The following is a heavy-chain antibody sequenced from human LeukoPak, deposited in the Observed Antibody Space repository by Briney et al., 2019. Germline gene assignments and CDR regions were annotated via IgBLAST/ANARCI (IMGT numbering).Heavy chain of an antibody. Sequence: GGSLRLSCAASGFTFSSYAMSSVRQAPGKGLEWVSAISGSGGSTYYADTVKGRFTITRDNSKNTLYLHMNSLRAEDTAVYFCAKDGGYYYDSSGYRDFWGQGTLGTVSS. V-gene: IGHV3-23*01. D-gene: IGHD3-22*01. CDR1: GFTFSSYA. J-gene: IGHJ4*02. CDR3: AKDGGYYYDSSGYRDF. CDR2: ISGSGGST.